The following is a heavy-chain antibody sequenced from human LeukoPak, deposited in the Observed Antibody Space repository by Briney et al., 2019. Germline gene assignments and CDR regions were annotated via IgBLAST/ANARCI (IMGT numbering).Heavy chain of an antibody. D-gene: IGHD2-15*01. V-gene: IGHV3-30*18. CDR3: AKPRDIDSWAFDV. Sequence: PGGSLRLSCVASGFIFSDAYMSWVRQAPGKGLEWVAAISYDGRNKYYADSVKGRFTISRDNSKNTLNLQMNSLRTEDTAVFYCAKPRDIDSWAFDVWGQGTMVTVSS. CDR2: ISYDGRNK. J-gene: IGHJ3*01. CDR1: GFIFSDAY.